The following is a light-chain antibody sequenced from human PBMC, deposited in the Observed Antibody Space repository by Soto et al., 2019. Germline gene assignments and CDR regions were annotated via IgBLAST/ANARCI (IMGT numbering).Light chain of an antibody. Sequence: QSVLTQPRSVSGSPGQSVTISCTGTSSDVGGYNYVSWYQQHPGKAPKLMIYDVSKRPSGVPYCFSGSKSGNTASLTISWLQAEDEADYYCCSYAGSYTSLYVFGTGTKVTVL. V-gene: IGLV2-11*01. CDR1: SSDVGGYNY. CDR3: CSYAGSYTSLYV. CDR2: DVS. J-gene: IGLJ1*01.